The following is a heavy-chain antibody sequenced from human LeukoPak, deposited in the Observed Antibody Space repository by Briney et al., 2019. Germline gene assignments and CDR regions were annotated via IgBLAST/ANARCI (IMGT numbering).Heavy chain of an antibody. D-gene: IGHD3-22*01. J-gene: IGHJ4*02. Sequence: GGSLRLSCAASGFTFSSYWMSWVRQAPGKGLEWVANIKQEGSEKYYGDSVKGRFTISRDNAKNPLYLQMNSLRAEDTAVYYCARDYDSSGYYYFDYWGQGTLVTVSS. CDR2: IKQEGSEK. V-gene: IGHV3-7*01. CDR1: GFTFSSYW. CDR3: ARDYDSSGYYYFDY.